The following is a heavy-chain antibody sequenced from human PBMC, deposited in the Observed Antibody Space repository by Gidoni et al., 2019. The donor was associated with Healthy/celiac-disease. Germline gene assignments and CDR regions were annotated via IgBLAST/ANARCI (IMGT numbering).Heavy chain of an antibody. CDR3: AKDRYCSSTSCLYYYYYGMDV. D-gene: IGHD2-2*01. CDR1: GFTVSSCA. CDR2: ISGSGGST. Sequence: EVQLLESGGGLVQPGGSLRLSCAASGFTVSSCAMSRVRQAPGKGLEWVSAISGSGGSTYYADSVKGRFTISRDNSKNTLYLQMNSLRAEDTAVYYCAKDRYCSSTSCLYYYYYGMDVWGQGTTVTVSS. V-gene: IGHV3-23*01. J-gene: IGHJ6*02.